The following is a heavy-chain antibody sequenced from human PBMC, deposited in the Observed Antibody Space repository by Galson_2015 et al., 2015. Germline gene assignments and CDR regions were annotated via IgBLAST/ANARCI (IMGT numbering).Heavy chain of an antibody. Sequence: SLRLSCAASGSTFSSYSMNWVRQAPGKGLEWVSSISSSSSYIYYADSVKGRFTISRDNAKNSLYLQMNSLRAEDTAVYYCARGPMTGVDYWGQGTLVTVSS. D-gene: IGHD3-9*01. CDR1: GSTFSSYS. CDR3: ARGPMTGVDY. V-gene: IGHV3-21*01. J-gene: IGHJ4*02. CDR2: ISSSSSYI.